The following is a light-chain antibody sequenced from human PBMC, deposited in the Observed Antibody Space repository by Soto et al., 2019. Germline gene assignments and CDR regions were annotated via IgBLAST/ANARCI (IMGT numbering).Light chain of an antibody. V-gene: IGKV1-5*03. Sequence: DIQMTQSPSTLSASVGDRVSITCRASHSIGTWLAWHQQKPGKAPKSLINNASNLETVVPSRFNGSGSGTEFTLTISSLQPDDFATYFCQQYNTYPYTFGQGTKLEIK. CDR2: NAS. CDR1: HSIGTW. J-gene: IGKJ2*01. CDR3: QQYNTYPYT.